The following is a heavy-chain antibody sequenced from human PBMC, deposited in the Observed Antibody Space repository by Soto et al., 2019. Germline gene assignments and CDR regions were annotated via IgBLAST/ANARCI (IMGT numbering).Heavy chain of an antibody. CDR3: AKRKYYDFWSGPAGAFDI. D-gene: IGHD3-3*01. V-gene: IGHV5-51*01. Sequence: PGESLKISCKGSGYSFTSYCIGWVRQMPGKGLEWMGIIYPGDSDTRYSPSFQGQVTISADKSISTAYLQWSSLKASDTAMYYCAKRKYYDFWSGPAGAFDIWGQGTMVTVSS. CDR2: IYPGDSDT. CDR1: GYSFTSYC. J-gene: IGHJ3*02.